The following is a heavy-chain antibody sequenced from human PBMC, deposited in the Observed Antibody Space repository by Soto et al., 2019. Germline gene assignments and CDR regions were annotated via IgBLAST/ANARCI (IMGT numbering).Heavy chain of an antibody. CDR1: GGTFSRHA. CDR2: IIPIFGTA. V-gene: IGHV1-69*06. Sequence: QVQLVQSGAEVRKPGSSVKVSCKASGGTFSRHAISWVRQAPGQGLEWMGGIIPIFGTANHAQKFQGRVTITADKSTSTAYMELSSLRSEDTAVYYCASPVAGDYYYYGMDVWGQGTTVTVSS. J-gene: IGHJ6*02. CDR3: ASPVAGDYYYYGMDV. D-gene: IGHD6-19*01.